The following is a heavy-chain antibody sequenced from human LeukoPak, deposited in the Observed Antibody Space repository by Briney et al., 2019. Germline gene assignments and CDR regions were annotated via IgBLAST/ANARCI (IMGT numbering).Heavy chain of an antibody. J-gene: IGHJ6*03. CDR3: ARHFAFSYYYMDV. CDR1: GDSISSYY. V-gene: IGHV4-59*08. Sequence: HRSETLSLTCTVSGDSISSYYGSWIRHPPGKGGEGIGYIHYSGSTNYNPSLKSRVTISVDTSKNQFPLKLSSVTAADTAVYYCARHFAFSYYYMDVWGKGTTVTVSS. CDR2: IHYSGST.